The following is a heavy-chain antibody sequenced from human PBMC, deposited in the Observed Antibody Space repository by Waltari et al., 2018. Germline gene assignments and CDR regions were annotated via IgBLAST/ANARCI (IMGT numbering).Heavy chain of an antibody. CDR1: GFTFSSYS. CDR2: ISSSSSYI. J-gene: IGHJ6*03. CDR3: ARGDILTGYHFYYMDV. Sequence: EVQLVESGGGLVKPGGSLRLSCAASGFTFSSYSMNWVRQAHGKGLEWVSSISSSSSYIYYADSVKGRFTISRDNAKNSLYLQMNSLRAEDTAVYYCARGDILTGYHFYYMDVWGKGTTVTVSS. D-gene: IGHD3-9*01. V-gene: IGHV3-21*01.